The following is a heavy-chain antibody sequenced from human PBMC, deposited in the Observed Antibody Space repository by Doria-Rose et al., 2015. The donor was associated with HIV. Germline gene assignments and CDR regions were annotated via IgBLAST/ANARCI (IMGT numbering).Heavy chain of an antibody. Sequence: SGPVLVKPTETLTLTCTVSGVSLSSPGMGVSWIRQPPGKALEWLANMFSDDERSYKTSLKSRLTISRGTSKSQVVLTMTDMDPVDTATYYCARIKSSRWYHKYYFDFWGQGTLVIVPA. J-gene: IGHJ4*02. V-gene: IGHV2-26*01. D-gene: IGHD6-13*01. CDR1: GVSLSSPGMG. CDR2: MFSDDER. CDR3: ARIKSSRWYHKYYFDF.